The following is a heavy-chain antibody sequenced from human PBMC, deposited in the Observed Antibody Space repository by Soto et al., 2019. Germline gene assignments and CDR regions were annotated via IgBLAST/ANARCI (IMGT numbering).Heavy chain of an antibody. CDR2: IYYSGST. CDR1: GGSISSSSYY. Sequence: PSETLSLTCTVSGGSISSSSYYWGWIRQPPGKGLEWIGSIYYSGSTYYNPSLKSRVTISVDTSKNQFSLKLSSVTAADTAVYYCASRYYYDSSGYNLDDAFDIWGQGXMVTVSS. V-gene: IGHV4-39*01. J-gene: IGHJ3*02. D-gene: IGHD3-22*01. CDR3: ASRYYYDSSGYNLDDAFDI.